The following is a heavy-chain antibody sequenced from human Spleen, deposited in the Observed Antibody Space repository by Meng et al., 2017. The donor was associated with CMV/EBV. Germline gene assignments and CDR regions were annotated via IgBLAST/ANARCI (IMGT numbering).Heavy chain of an antibody. CDR3: VRDRGDDSWRGFYTEGNHFDY. D-gene: IGHD3-3*01. Sequence: ALSRDRKDPVKGLQWMGVISHEGLDTYYADYVQAGFAISRDTTRRNMFLQMNSMRTEDTTVYYCVRDRGDDSWRGFYTEGNHFDYWGQGTLVTVSS. V-gene: IGHV3-30*09. J-gene: IGHJ4*02. CDR1: A. CDR2: ISHEGLDT.